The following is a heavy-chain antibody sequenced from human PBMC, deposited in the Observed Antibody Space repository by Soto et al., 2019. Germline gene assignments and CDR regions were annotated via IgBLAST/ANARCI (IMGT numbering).Heavy chain of an antibody. D-gene: IGHD3-9*01. CDR3: ARASYDILTGFYPC. CDR2: IYYSGST. J-gene: IGHJ4*02. V-gene: IGHV4-59*01. Sequence: SETLSLTCTVSGGSISSYYWSWIRQPPGKGLEWIGYIYYSGSTNYNPSLKSRVTISVDTSKNQFSLKLSSVTAADTAVYYCARASYDILTGFYPCWGQGTLVT. CDR1: GGSISSYY.